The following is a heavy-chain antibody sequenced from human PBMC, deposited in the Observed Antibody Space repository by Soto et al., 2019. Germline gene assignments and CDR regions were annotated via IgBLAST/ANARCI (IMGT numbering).Heavy chain of an antibody. CDR2: ISYDGSNK. Sequence: QVQLVESGGGVVQPGRSLRLSCAASGFTFSSYAMHWVRQAPGKGLEWVAIISYDGSNKYYADSVKGRFTISRDNSKNTLYMQMNSLRAEDTAVYYGARGGGSSWYLDLWGRGTLVTVSS. CDR3: ARGGGSSWYLDL. V-gene: IGHV3-30-3*01. CDR1: GFTFSSYA. J-gene: IGHJ2*01. D-gene: IGHD3-16*01.